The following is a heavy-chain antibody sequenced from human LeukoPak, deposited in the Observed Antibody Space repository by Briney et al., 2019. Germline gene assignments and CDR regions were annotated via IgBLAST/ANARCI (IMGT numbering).Heavy chain of an antibody. CDR3: ARNKNYYYYGMDV. J-gene: IGHJ6*02. CDR1: GGSFSGYY. V-gene: IGHV4-34*01. Sequence: KPSKTLSLTCAVYGGSFSGYYWSWIRQPPGKGLEWIGEINHSGRTNYNPSLKSRVTISVDTSKNQFSLKLSSVTAADTAVYYCARNKNYYYYGMDVWGQGTTVTVSS. CDR2: INHSGRT.